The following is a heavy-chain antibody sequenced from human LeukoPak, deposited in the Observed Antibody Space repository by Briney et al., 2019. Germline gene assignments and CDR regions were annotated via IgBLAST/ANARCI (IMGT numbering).Heavy chain of an antibody. D-gene: IGHD5-12*01. CDR2: IYYSGST. Sequence: SETLSLICSVSGGPISSSSYYWGWIRQPPGKGLEWIRCIYYSGSTYYNPSLKSRVTIAVDTSKKQFSLKLSSVTVADTAVYYCARRGGYRWFDPWGQGTLVTVSS. V-gene: IGHV4-39*01. CDR3: ARRGGYRWFDP. CDR1: GGPISSSSYY. J-gene: IGHJ5*02.